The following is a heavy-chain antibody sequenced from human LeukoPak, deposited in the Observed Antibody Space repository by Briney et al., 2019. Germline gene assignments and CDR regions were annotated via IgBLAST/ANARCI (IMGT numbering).Heavy chain of an antibody. CDR1: GFTFGDYA. V-gene: IGHV3-49*03. D-gene: IGHD3-9*01. CDR2: IRSKAYGGTT. Sequence: GGSLRLSCTASGFTFGDYAMSWFRQAPGKGLEWVGFIRSKAYGGTTEYAASVKGRFTISRDDSKSIAYLQMNSLKTEDTAVYYCTSRLRYFDWLSAFQHWGQGTLVTVSS. CDR3: TSRLRYFDWLSAFQH. J-gene: IGHJ1*01.